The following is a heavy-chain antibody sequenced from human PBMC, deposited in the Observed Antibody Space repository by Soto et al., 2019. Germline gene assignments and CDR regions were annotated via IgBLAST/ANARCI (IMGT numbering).Heavy chain of an antibody. CDR2: ISGSGGST. CDR1: GFTFSSYA. CDR3: AKRTGGWYFDL. J-gene: IGHJ2*01. V-gene: IGHV3-23*01. Sequence: EVQLLESGGGLVQPGGSLRLSCAASGFTFSSYAMNWVRQAPGKGLEWVSVISGSGGSTYYADSVKGRFTISGDNSKTTLYLQMNSLRAEDTAVYSCAKRTGGWYFDLWGRGTLVTVSS. D-gene: IGHD3-16*01.